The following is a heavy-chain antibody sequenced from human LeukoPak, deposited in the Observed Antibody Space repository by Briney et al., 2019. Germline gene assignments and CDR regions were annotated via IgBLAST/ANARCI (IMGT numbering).Heavy chain of an antibody. CDR1: GFTFSNYR. D-gene: IGHD1-26*01. J-gene: IGHJ4*02. CDR3: AKGIVGATKFDY. Sequence: GGSLRLSCAASGFTFSNYRMNWVRQAPGQGLEWVSAISSSSTYIHYADSVKGRFTVYRDNAKNSLYLQMNSLRDEDTAVYYCAKGIVGATKFDYWGQGTLVTVSS. V-gene: IGHV3-21*04. CDR2: ISSSSTYI.